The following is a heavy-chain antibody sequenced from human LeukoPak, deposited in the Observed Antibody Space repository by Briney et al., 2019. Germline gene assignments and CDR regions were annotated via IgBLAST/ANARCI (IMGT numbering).Heavy chain of an antibody. CDR2: ISAYNGNT. D-gene: IGHD3-22*01. V-gene: IGHV1-18*01. J-gene: IGHJ3*02. Sequence: GASVKVSCKASGYTFTSYGISWVRQAPGQGLEWMGWISAYNGNTNYAQKLQGRVTMTTDTSTSTAYMELRSLRSDDTAVYYCARGGYDSSGYYYEGTYAFDIWGQGTMVTVSS. CDR3: ARGGYDSSGYYYEGTYAFDI. CDR1: GYTFTSYG.